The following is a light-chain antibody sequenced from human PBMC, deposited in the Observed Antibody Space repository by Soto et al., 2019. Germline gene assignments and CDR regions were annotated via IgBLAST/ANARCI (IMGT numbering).Light chain of an antibody. CDR2: GAS. Sequence: EIVLTQSPGTLSLSPGERATLSCRASQSVSSSYLAWYQQKPGQAPRLLIYGASSRATGIPDRFSGGGSGTDFTLTISRLEPEDFAVYYCQQYGISPPITFGKGTRLEIK. CDR1: QSVSSSY. J-gene: IGKJ5*01. V-gene: IGKV3-20*01. CDR3: QQYGISPPIT.